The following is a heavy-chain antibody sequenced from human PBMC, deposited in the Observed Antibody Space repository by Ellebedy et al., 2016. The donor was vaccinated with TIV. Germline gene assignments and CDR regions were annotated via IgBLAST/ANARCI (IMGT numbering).Heavy chain of an antibody. D-gene: IGHD3-3*01. Sequence: PGGSLRLSCEASGFTFSSYAMNWVRQAPGKGLEWVAVLSYDEHNEYYADSVKGRFTISRDNSKNTLYLQMNDLRSEDTAVYYCASGFSDFSGDYYAYYFQYWGQGTQVTVSA. CDR3: ASGFSDFSGDYYAYYFQY. CDR1: GFTFSSYA. CDR2: LSYDEHNE. V-gene: IGHV3-30-3*01. J-gene: IGHJ4*02.